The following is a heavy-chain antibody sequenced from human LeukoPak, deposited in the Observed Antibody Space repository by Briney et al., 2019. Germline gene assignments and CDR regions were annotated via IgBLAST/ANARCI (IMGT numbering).Heavy chain of an antibody. D-gene: IGHD3-10*01. Sequence: GGSLRLSCAASGFAVSSNYMSWVRQAPGKGLEWVSVIYSGGSTYYADSVKGRFTISRDNSKNTLYLQMNSLRAEDTAVYYCAKTLPTFYGSGSYYKNPIDYWGQGTLVTVSS. CDR3: AKTLPTFYGSGSYYKNPIDY. CDR2: IYSGGST. V-gene: IGHV3-53*01. CDR1: GFAVSSNY. J-gene: IGHJ4*02.